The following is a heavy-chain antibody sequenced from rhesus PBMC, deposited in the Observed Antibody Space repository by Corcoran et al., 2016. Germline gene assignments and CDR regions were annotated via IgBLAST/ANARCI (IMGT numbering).Heavy chain of an antibody. CDR2: IYVSSGST. D-gene: IGHD6-13*01. J-gene: IGHJ4*01. CDR1: GGSISSNY. Sequence: QVQLQESGPGLVKPSETLSLTCAVSGGSISSNYWSWSGQPPGKGLEWIGYIYVSSGSTYYHPSLKSRVTISTDTSKNQFSLKLSSVTAADTAVYYCARNIAAGPLGYWGQGVLVTVSS. V-gene: IGHV4S5*01. CDR3: ARNIAAGPLGY.